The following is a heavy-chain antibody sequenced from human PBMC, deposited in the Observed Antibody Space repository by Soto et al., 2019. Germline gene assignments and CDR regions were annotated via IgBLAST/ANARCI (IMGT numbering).Heavy chain of an antibody. D-gene: IGHD6-19*01. CDR1: GFTFSDYA. J-gene: IGHJ4*02. Sequence: PGGSLRLSCVASGFTFSDYAMDWVRQAPGKGLEWVTVISRDGTNKYYADSVKGQFTISRDNSKNTLYLQMNSLTVEDTALYYCARDSSGWYKFDYWGQGTVVTVSS. V-gene: IGHV3-30-3*01. CDR3: ARDSSGWYKFDY. CDR2: ISRDGTNK.